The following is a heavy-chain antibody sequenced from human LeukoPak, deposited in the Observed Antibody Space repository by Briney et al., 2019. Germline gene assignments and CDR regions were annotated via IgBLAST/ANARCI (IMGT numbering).Heavy chain of an antibody. CDR2: ISGSGGST. CDR3: AKDDRPNIVVVVAALDY. D-gene: IGHD2-15*01. J-gene: IGHJ4*02. Sequence: GGSLRLSCVASGFTFSSYAMNWVRQAPGKGLEWVSAISGSGGSTYYADSVKGRFTISRDNSKNTLYLQMNSLRAEDTAVYYCAKDDRPNIVVVVAALDYWGQGTLVTVSS. V-gene: IGHV3-23*01. CDR1: GFTFSSYA.